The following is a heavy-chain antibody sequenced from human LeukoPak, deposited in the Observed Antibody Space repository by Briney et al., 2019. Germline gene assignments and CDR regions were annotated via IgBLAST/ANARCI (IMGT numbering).Heavy chain of an antibody. D-gene: IGHD4/OR15-4a*01. Sequence: GGSLRLSCAASGFTFSSYGMSWVRQAPGKGLEWVSAISGSLISTYYADSVRGRFTISRDNSKNTLYLQMNSLRAEDTAVYYCARRAGAYSHPYDYWGQGTLVTVSS. CDR3: ARRAGAYSHPYDY. CDR1: GFTFSSYG. J-gene: IGHJ4*02. CDR2: ISGSLIST. V-gene: IGHV3-23*01.